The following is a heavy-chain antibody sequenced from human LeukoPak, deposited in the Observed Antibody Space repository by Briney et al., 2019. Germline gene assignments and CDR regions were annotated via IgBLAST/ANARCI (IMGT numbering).Heavy chain of an antibody. CDR1: GFTFSSYE. CDR3: TTGGEYEVDVDV. J-gene: IGHJ6*04. CDR2: IKSKTDGGTT. V-gene: IGHV3-15*01. Sequence: PGGSLRLSCAASGFTFSSYEMNWVRQAPGKGLEWVGRIKSKTDGGTTDYAAPVKGRFTISRDDSKNTLYLQMNSLKTEDTAVYYCTTGGEYEVDVDVWGKGTTVTISS. D-gene: IGHD6-6*01.